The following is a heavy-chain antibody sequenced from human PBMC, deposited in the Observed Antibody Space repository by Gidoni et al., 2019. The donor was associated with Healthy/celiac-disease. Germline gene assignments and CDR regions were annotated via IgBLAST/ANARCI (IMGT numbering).Heavy chain of an antibody. V-gene: IGHV3-21*01. J-gene: IGHJ6*02. D-gene: IGHD3-16*01. CDR1: GFTFSSYS. Sequence: EVQLVESGGGLVKPGGSLRLSCAASGFTFSSYSMNWVRQAPGKGLEWVSSISSSSSYIYYADSVKGRFTISRDNAKNSLYLQMNSLRAEDTAVYYCARAEVGEMATIRVYYGMDVWGQGTTVTVSS. CDR2: ISSSSSYI. CDR3: ARAEVGEMATIRVYYGMDV.